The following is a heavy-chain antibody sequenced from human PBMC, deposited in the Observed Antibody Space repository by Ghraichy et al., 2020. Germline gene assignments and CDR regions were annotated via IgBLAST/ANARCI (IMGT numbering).Heavy chain of an antibody. CDR3: ARSNTGDSYGYLYWYFDL. J-gene: IGHJ2*01. CDR2: IYYSGST. D-gene: IGHD5-18*01. Sequence: SETLSLTCTVSGGSISSYYWSWIRQPPGKGLEWIGYIYYSGSTNYNPSLKSRVTISVDTSKNQFSLKLSSVTAADTAVYYCARSNTGDSYGYLYWYFDLWGRGTLVTVSS. CDR1: GGSISSYY. V-gene: IGHV4-59*08.